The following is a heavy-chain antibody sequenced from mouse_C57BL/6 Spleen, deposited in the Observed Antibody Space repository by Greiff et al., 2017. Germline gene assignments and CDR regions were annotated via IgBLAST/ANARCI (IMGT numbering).Heavy chain of an antibody. CDR1: GYSFTGYF. J-gene: IGHJ2*01. CDR3: ARGTGIFDY. V-gene: IGHV1-20*01. D-gene: IGHD4-1*01. Sequence: EVQLQESGPELVKPGDSVQISCKASGYSFTGYFMNWVMQSHGKSLEWIGRINPYNGDTFYNQKFKGKATLTVDKSSSTAHMELRSLTSEDSAVYYCARGTGIFDYWGQGTTLTVSS. CDR2: INPYNGDT.